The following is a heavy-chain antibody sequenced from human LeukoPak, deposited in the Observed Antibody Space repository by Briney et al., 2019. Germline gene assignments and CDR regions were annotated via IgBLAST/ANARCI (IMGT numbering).Heavy chain of an antibody. J-gene: IGHJ4*02. D-gene: IGHD3-22*01. CDR2: ISGICTT. CDR1: GVTFGNCG. CDR3: AREAVPSGYYLGTFEY. V-gene: IGHV3-23*01. Sequence: PGGSLRLSCAASGVTFGNCGMTWVRQAPGKGLEWVSTISGICTTYHADSVKGRFTISRDNSKNTLYLEMNSLRAEDTAVYYCAREAVPSGYYLGTFEYWGQGTLVTVSS.